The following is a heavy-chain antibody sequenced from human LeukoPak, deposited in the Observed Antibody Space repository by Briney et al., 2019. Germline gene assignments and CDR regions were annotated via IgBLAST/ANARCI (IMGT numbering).Heavy chain of an antibody. CDR2: ISYDGSNK. CDR3: AKDYCSSSSCYGEY. V-gene: IGHV3-30*18. Sequence: PGRSLRLSCSASGFTFNNYGMHWVRQAPGKGLEGVAVISYDGSNKYYADSVKGRFTISRDNSKNTLYLQMNSLRAEDTAVYYCAKDYCSSSSCYGEYWGQGTLVTVSS. J-gene: IGHJ4*02. D-gene: IGHD2-2*01. CDR1: GFTFNNYG.